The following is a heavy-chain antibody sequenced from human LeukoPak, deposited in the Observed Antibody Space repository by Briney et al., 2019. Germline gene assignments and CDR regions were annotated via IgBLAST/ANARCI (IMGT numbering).Heavy chain of an antibody. CDR1: GYTFTSYY. CDR2: INPSGGST. Sequence: ASVKVSCKASGYTFTSYYMHWVRQAPGQGLEWMGIINPSGGSTSYAQKFQGRVTMTRDMSTSTVYMELSSLRSEDTAVYYCARGRRAPGYCSSTSCYTGAGFDYWGQGTLVTVSS. CDR3: ARGRRAPGYCSSTSCYTGAGFDY. D-gene: IGHD2-2*02. V-gene: IGHV1-46*01. J-gene: IGHJ4*02.